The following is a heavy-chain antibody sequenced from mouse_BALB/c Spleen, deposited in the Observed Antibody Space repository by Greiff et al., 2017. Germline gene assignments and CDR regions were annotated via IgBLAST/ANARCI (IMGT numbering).Heavy chain of an antibody. D-gene: IGHD1-2*01. CDR3: AREGYYGGCFAY. Sequence: DVKLVESGGGLVQPGGSRKLSCAASGFTFSSFGMHWVRQAPEKGLEWVAYISSGSSTIYYADTVKGRFTISRDNPKNTLFLQMTSLRSEDTAMYYCAREGYYGGCFAYWGQGTLVTVSA. CDR1: GFTFSSFG. J-gene: IGHJ3*01. CDR2: ISSGSSTI. V-gene: IGHV5-17*02.